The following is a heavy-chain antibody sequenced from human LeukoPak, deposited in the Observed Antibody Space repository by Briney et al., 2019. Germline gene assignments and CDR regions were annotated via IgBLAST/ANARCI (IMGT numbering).Heavy chain of an antibody. CDR1: GFSFSTFG. CDR2: ISKDESNK. CDR3: AKDNPVLEY. V-gene: IGHV3-30*18. J-gene: IGHJ4*02. Sequence: VGSLGLSCAASGFSFSTFGMHWVRQTPGKGLEWVSHISKDESNKYYADSVKGRFTISRDTSKNTLFFQMNSLRVEDTAVYYCAKDNPVLEYWGQGTLVTVSS.